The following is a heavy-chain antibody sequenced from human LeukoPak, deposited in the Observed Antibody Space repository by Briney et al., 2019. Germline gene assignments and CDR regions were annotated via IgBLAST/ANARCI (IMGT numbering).Heavy chain of an antibody. CDR3: ARGGYDDSSSSPWFDL. Sequence: SETLSLTCAVYGGSFSGYYWSWIRQPPGKGLEWIGEINHSGSTNYSPSLKSRVTISVDTSTNQFATKLSSATAAVTAVYYCARGGYDDSSSSPWFDLWGQGTLVTVSS. D-gene: IGHD6-6*01. CDR1: GGSFSGYY. CDR2: INHSGST. J-gene: IGHJ5*02. V-gene: IGHV4-34*01.